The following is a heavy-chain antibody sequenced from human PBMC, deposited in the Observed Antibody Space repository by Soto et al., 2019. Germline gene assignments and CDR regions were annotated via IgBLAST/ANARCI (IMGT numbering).Heavy chain of an antibody. CDR1: EVSISIGNW. CDR3: ARLVYDTRLNYMYFDF. CDR2: IFHDGTA. J-gene: IGHJ4*02. V-gene: IGHV4-4*02. D-gene: IGHD3-10*01. Sequence: SETLGITCVVSEVSISIGNWWTWFRQSPQRGLEYIGEIFHDGTANYYPSFDRRVAISVDTSKNQFSLKLTSVTAADTPIYFCARLVYDTRLNYMYFDFWGQGTMVTVSS.